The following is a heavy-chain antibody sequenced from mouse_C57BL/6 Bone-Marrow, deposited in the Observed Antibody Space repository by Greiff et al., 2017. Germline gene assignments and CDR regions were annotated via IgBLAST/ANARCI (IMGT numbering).Heavy chain of an antibody. CDR2: IYPRDGST. V-gene: IGHV1-85*01. Sequence: VQLQQSGPELVKPGASVKLSCKASGYTFTSYDINWVKQRPGQGLEWSGWIYPRDGSTKYNEKFKGKATLTVDTSSSTAYMELHSLTSEDSAVYFCAFITTVVAPSYWGQGTLVTVSA. CDR3: AFITTVVAPSY. J-gene: IGHJ3*01. D-gene: IGHD1-1*01. CDR1: GYTFTSYD.